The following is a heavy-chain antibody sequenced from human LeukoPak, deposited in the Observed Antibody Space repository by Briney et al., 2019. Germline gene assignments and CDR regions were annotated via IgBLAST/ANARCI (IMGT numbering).Heavy chain of an antibody. J-gene: IGHJ5*02. Sequence: GASVKVSCKASGYTFTGYYMHWVRQAPGQGLEWMGWINPNSGGTNYAQKFQGRVTMTRDTSISTAYMELSRLRSDATAVYYCARDFRAAMVSDWFDPWGQGTLVTVSS. CDR1: GYTFTGYY. CDR2: INPNSGGT. CDR3: ARDFRAAMVSDWFDP. V-gene: IGHV1-2*02. D-gene: IGHD5-18*01.